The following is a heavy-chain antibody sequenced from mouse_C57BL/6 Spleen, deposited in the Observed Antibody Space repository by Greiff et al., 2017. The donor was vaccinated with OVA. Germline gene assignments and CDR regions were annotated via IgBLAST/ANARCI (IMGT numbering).Heavy chain of an antibody. D-gene: IGHD2-4*01. CDR3: ARVIYYDYDNWYFDV. Sequence: QVQLQQPGTELVKPGASVKLSCKASGYTFTSYWMHWVKQRPGQGLEWIGNINPSNGGTNYNEKFKSKATLTVDKSSSTAYRQLSSLTSEDSAVYYCARVIYYDYDNWYFDVWGTGTTVTVSS. CDR2: INPSNGGT. V-gene: IGHV1-53*01. CDR1: GYTFTSYW. J-gene: IGHJ1*03.